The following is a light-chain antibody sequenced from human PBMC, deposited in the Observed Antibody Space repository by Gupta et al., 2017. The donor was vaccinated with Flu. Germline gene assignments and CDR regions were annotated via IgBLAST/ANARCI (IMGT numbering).Light chain of an antibody. CDR1: QGISSY. CDR3: QQYYSTHG. V-gene: IGKV1D-43*01. CDR2: YAS. J-gene: IGKJ5*01. Sequence: AIRMTQSPFSLSASVGDRVTITCWASQGISSYLAWYQQKPAKAPKLFIYYASSLQSGVPSRFSGSGSGTDYTLTISSLQPEDCATYYWQQYYSTHGFGQGTRLEIK.